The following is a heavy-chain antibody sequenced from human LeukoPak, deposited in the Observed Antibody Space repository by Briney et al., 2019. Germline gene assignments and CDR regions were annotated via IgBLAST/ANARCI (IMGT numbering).Heavy chain of an antibody. J-gene: IGHJ5*02. CDR1: GGSISSYY. CDR2: IYYSGST. CDR3: ARGDRWFDP. V-gene: IGHV4-59*01. Sequence: SETLSLTCTVSGGSISSYYWSWIRQPPGKGLEWIGYIYYSGSTNYNPSLKSRVTISVDTSKNQFSLKLSSVTAADTAVYYCARGDRWFDPWGQGTLVTVSS.